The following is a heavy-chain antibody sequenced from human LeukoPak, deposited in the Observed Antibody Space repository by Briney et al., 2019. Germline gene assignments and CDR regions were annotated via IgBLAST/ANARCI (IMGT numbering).Heavy chain of an antibody. CDR3: AKSITLQYSSSCVY. D-gene: IGHD6-13*01. Sequence: QPGGSLRLSCAASGFTFSNFAMNWVRQAPGKGLEWVSTISGSGSSTYYADSVTGRFTISRDRSKNTLYLQMTSVRAEDMAIYYCAKSITLQYSSSCVYWGQGTLVSV. V-gene: IGHV3-23*01. J-gene: IGHJ4*02. CDR2: ISGSGSST. CDR1: GFTFSNFA.